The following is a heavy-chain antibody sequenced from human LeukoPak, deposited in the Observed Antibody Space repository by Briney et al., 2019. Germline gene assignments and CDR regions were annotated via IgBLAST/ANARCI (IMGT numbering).Heavy chain of an antibody. CDR2: ISGSGGST. J-gene: IGHJ3*02. D-gene: IGHD6-19*01. V-gene: IGHV3-23*01. Sequence: GRSLRLSCAASGFTFSSYAMSWVRQAPGKGLEWVSAISGSGGSTYYADSVKGRFTISRDNSKNTLYLQMNSLRAEDTAVYYCAKDTYSSGWYSDAFDIWGQGTMVTVSS. CDR3: AKDTYSSGWYSDAFDI. CDR1: GFTFSSYA.